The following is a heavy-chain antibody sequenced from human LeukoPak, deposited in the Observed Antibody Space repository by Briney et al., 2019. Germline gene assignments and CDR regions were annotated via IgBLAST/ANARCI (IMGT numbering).Heavy chain of an antibody. CDR1: GFAFSNYA. Sequence: GGSLRLSCAASGFAFSNYAMSWVRQAPGRGLEWVSVIIDSGGGGGTHYADSVKGRFTISRDNAKNSLYLQMNSLRAEDTAVYYCAKVAWTQLWWFDQWGQGTLVTVSS. V-gene: IGHV3-23*01. J-gene: IGHJ5*02. D-gene: IGHD5-18*01. CDR2: IIDSGGGGGT. CDR3: AKVAWTQLWWFDQ.